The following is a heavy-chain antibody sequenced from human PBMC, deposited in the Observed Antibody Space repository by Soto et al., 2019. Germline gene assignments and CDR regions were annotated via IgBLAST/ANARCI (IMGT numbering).Heavy chain of an antibody. CDR1: GFIFSNYA. Sequence: QVQLVESGGGVVQPGRSLRLSCTASGFIFSNYAIHWVRQAPGKGLEWVAIISYDGSNKYYADSVKGRFTISRDDSKNTVYLQMNSLRAEDTAVYYCARDLNPLSGTTYNFDYWGQGTLVTVSS. D-gene: IGHD1-20*01. CDR2: ISYDGSNK. J-gene: IGHJ4*02. CDR3: ARDLNPLSGTTYNFDY. V-gene: IGHV3-30-3*01.